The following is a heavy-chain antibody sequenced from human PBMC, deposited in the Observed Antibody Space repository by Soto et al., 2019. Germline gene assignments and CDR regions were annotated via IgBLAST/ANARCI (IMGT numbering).Heavy chain of an antibody. CDR1: GGSVSSGGYY. D-gene: IGHD2-2*03. V-gene: IGHV4-61*08. Sequence: SETLSLTCTVSGGSVSSGGYYWSWIRQPPGKGLEWIGYVYYSGSTKYNPSLKSRVTISVDTPKNQFSLKLSSVTAADTAVYYCARIVGYCSSSSCKDFDYWGQGTQVTVSS. J-gene: IGHJ4*02. CDR3: ARIVGYCSSSSCKDFDY. CDR2: VYYSGST.